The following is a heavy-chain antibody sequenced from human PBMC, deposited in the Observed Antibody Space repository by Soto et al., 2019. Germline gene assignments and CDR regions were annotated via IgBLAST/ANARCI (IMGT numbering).Heavy chain of an antibody. CDR3: ARVVYEWPGVVDY. CDR1: GGSVSSGSYY. Sequence: QVQLQESGPGLVKPSETLSLTCTVSGGSVSSGSYYWSWIRQPPGKGLEWIGYIYYSGSTNYNPSLKSRVTMSVDTSKNPFSLKLSSVTAADTAVYYCARVVYEWPGVVDYWGQGTLVTVSS. CDR2: IYYSGST. D-gene: IGHD3-3*01. J-gene: IGHJ4*02. V-gene: IGHV4-61*01.